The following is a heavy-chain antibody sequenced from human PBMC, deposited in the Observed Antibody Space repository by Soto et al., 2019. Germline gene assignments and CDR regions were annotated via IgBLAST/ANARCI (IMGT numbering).Heavy chain of an antibody. V-gene: IGHV3-33*01. CDR3: ASLDTARVETAGY. CDR1: GFSFSTYG. CDR2: IWHDGSNK. Sequence: GSLRLSCAASGFSFSTYGMHWVRQAPGKGLNWVALIWHDGSNKYYAESVMGRFTISRDNSKNTLFLQMDSLRVEDTAVYYCASLDTARVETAGYWGQGT. D-gene: IGHD5-18*01. J-gene: IGHJ4*02.